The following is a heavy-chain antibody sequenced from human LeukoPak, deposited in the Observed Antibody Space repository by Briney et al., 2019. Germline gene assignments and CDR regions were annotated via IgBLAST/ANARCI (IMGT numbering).Heavy chain of an antibody. J-gene: IGHJ4*02. CDR3: AKLLTASTGNYYFDY. D-gene: IGHD4-17*01. Sequence: GGSLSLSCAASGFTFSSNAMSWVRQAPGKRLEWVSSISGSGPYTYYADSVKGRFTISRDNSKNTLYLQMNSLRAEDTAVYYCAKLLTASTGNYYFDYWGQGTLVTVSS. CDR2: ISGSGPYT. CDR1: GFTFSSNA. V-gene: IGHV3-23*01.